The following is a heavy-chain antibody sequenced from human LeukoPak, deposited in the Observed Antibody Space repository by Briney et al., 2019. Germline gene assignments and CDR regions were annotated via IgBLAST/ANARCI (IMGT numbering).Heavy chain of an antibody. D-gene: IGHD4-17*01. CDR3: ARGTTAFDY. CDR2: ISYDGSNK. V-gene: IGHV3-30*03. J-gene: IGHJ4*02. Sequence: GGSLRLSCAASGFTFSSYGMHWVRQAPGKGLEWVAVISYDGSNKYYADSVKGRFTISRDNSKNTLYLQINSLRAEDTAVYYCARGTTAFDYWGQGTLVT. CDR1: GFTFSSYG.